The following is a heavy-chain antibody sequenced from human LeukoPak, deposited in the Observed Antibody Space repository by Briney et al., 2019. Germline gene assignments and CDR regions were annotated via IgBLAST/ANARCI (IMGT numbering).Heavy chain of an antibody. CDR1: GGSLSRGDYY. Sequence: SETLSLTCTLSGGSLSRGDYYWSWIRQPPGKGLEWFGYIYYSVITYYTPTLKSRVTISVDTSKRPFSLKLSSVTAADTAVYYCAREKKMVRGVLDYWGQGNLVTVSS. CDR3: AREKKMVRGVLDY. CDR2: IYYSVIT. D-gene: IGHD3-10*01. V-gene: IGHV4-30-4*01. J-gene: IGHJ4*02.